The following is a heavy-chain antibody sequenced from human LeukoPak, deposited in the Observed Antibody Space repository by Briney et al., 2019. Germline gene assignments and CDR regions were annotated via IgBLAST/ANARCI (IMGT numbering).Heavy chain of an antibody. CDR1: GGTLRNFG. D-gene: IGHD1-26*01. CDR3: AGGGLWRGAQDYYYYMDV. CDR2: AIPLFNTA. V-gene: IGHV1-69*01. Sequence: ASVKVSCKASGGTLRNFGISWVRQAPGQGLELMGGAIPLFNTANYAHKFQGRVNIISDEATSTAYMELTGLRSEDTAVYYCAGGGLWRGAQDYYYYMDVWGKGTTVTVSS. J-gene: IGHJ6*03.